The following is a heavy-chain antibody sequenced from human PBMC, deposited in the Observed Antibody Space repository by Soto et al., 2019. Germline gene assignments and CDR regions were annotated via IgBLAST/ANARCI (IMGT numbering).Heavy chain of an antibody. CDR1: GFTFSSYS. CDR3: AKGLYQLLDAFDV. CDR2: VSGSGSST. J-gene: IGHJ3*01. V-gene: IGHV3-23*01. D-gene: IGHD2-2*01. Sequence: GGSLRLSCAASGFTFSSYSMNWVRQAPGKGLEWVSGVSGSGSSTYYADSVKGRFTISRDNSKNTLYLRMNSLRAEDTAVYFCAKGLYQLLDAFDVWGQGTMVTVSS.